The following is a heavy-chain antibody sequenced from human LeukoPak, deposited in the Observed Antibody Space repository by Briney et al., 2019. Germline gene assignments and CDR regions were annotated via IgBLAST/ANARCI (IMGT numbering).Heavy chain of an antibody. CDR2: ISSSSSSI. CDR3: ARIMTTVTTVEY. J-gene: IGHJ4*02. Sequence: GGSLRLSCAASGFTFSTHSMNWVCQAPGKGLEWVSYISSSSSSIYYADSVKGRFTISRDNAKNSLYLQMNSLRAEDTAVYYCARIMTTVTTVEYWGQGTLVTVSS. CDR1: GFTFSTHS. V-gene: IGHV3-48*01. D-gene: IGHD4-17*01.